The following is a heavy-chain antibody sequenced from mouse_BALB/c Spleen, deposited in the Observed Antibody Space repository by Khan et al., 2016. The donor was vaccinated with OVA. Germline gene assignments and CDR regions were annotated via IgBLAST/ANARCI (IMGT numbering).Heavy chain of an antibody. Sequence: EVHLVESGGGLVKPGRSLKLSCAASGFTFSSYAMSWVRQTPEKRLEWVASISSGGSTYYPDSVKGRFTISRDNARNILYLQMSSLRSEDTAMYYCARGYGNYVNPDYAMDYWGQGTSVTVSS. CDR3: ARGYGNYVNPDYAMDY. D-gene: IGHD2-1*01. J-gene: IGHJ4*01. CDR2: ISSGGST. CDR1: GFTFSSYA. V-gene: IGHV5-6-5*01.